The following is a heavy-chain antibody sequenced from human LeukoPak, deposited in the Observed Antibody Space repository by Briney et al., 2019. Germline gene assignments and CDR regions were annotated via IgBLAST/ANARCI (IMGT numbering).Heavy chain of an antibody. CDR3: ARGEAAAAADWYFDL. V-gene: IGHV4-39*07. J-gene: IGHJ2*01. CDR1: CGSISSSSYY. CDR2: IYYSGST. Sequence: SETLSLTCTVSCGSISSSSYYWGWIRQPPGKGPEWIGSIYYSGSTYYNPSLKSRVTISVDTSKNQFSLKLSSVTAADTAVYYCARGEAAAAADWYFDLWGRGTLVTVSS. D-gene: IGHD6-13*01.